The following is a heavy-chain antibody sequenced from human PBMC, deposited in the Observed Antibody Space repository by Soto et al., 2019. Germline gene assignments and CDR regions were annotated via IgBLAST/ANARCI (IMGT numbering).Heavy chain of an antibody. Sequence: QVQLQESGPGLMKPSQTLSLTCTVSGGSISSGDYYWSWIRQPPGKGLEWIGYIYYSGSTYYNPSLKGRVTISVDTSKNQFSLKLSSVTAADTAVYYCARDHYVYDILTGYGYYYGMDVWGQGTTVTVSS. J-gene: IGHJ6*02. CDR1: GGSISSGDYY. CDR3: ARDHYVYDILTGYGYYYGMDV. CDR2: IYYSGST. D-gene: IGHD3-9*01. V-gene: IGHV4-30-4*01.